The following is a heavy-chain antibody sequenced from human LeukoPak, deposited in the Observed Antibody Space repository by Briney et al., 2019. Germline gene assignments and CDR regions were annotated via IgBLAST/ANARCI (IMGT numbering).Heavy chain of an antibody. Sequence: PGGSLRLSCAASGFTFSSYWMSGGRLAPGKGLEWVANIKGDGSEKWYADSVKGRFTISRDNAQNSVHLQMNSLRAEDTAVYHCARDEYRSRWLHPWGQGTLVTVTS. J-gene: IGHJ5*02. V-gene: IGHV3-7*01. CDR1: GFTFSSYW. D-gene: IGHD5-24*01. CDR2: IKGDGSEK. CDR3: ARDEYRSRWLHP.